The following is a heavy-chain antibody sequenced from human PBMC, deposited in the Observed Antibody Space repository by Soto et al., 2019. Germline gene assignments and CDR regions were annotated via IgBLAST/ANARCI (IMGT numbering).Heavy chain of an antibody. CDR2: ISKDGSVI. CDR3: VRSRSGAVPDSFAY. V-gene: IGHV3-30*04. D-gene: IGHD3-10*01. CDR1: GFMFSRYA. J-gene: IGHJ4*02. Sequence: QVQLVESGGGVVPPGRSLRLSSAACGFMFSRYAMHWIRKAPGKGLEWVAVISKDGSVIYYADSVKGRFTISRDKSKNMVYLQLNSLRDEDTAVFYCVRSRSGAVPDSFAYWGQGTLVTVAS.